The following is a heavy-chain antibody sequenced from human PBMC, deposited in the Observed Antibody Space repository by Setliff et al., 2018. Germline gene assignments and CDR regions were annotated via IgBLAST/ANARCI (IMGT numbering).Heavy chain of an antibody. CDR2: IWNDGSSK. Sequence: GGSLRLSCAASGFSFSSYAMTWVRQAPGKGLEWVALIWNDGSSKFYGDSVKGRFTISRDNSKNTLYLQMNSLRAEDTAVYYCAKDFFDWLELLDYWGQGTLVTVSS. CDR3: AKDFFDWLELLDY. D-gene: IGHD3-9*01. V-gene: IGHV3-33*06. J-gene: IGHJ4*02. CDR1: GFSFSSYA.